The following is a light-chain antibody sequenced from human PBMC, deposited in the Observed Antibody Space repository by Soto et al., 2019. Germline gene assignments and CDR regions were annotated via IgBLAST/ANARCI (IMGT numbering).Light chain of an antibody. V-gene: IGLV1-44*01. CDR3: AAWDDSPGRV. CDR1: SSNIGSNT. J-gene: IGLJ3*02. CDR2: TNN. Sequence: QLVLIQPPSVSGTPGQTVTISCSGSSSNIGSNTVNWYQQFPGAAPKLLIYTNNQRPSGVPDRFSGSKSGTSASLVISGLQSEDEADYYCAAWDDSPGRVFGGGTKLTVL.